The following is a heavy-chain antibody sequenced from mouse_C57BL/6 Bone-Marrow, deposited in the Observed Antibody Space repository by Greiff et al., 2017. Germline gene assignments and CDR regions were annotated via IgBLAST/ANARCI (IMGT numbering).Heavy chain of an antibody. CDR3: ARGIFPLFAY. V-gene: IGHV1-64*01. J-gene: IGHJ3*01. CDR1: GYTFTSYW. CDR2: IHPNSGST. Sequence: VQLQQPGAELVKPGASVKLSCKASGYTFTSYWMHWVKQRPGQGLEWIGMIHPNSGSTNYNEKFKSKATLTVDKSSSPAYMQLSSLTSEDSAVYYGARGIFPLFAYWGQGTLVTVSA.